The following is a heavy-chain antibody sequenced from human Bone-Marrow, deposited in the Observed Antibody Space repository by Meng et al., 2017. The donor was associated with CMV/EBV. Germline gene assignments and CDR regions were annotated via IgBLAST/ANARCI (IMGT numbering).Heavy chain of an antibody. CDR1: GFTFSSYS. CDR3: ASLPLEGGSGGFRYYYYGMDV. Sequence: GSLRLSCAASGFTFSSYSMNWVRQPPGKGLEWIGYIYYSGSTYYNPSLKSRVTISVDTSKNQFSLKLSSVTAADTAVYYCASLPLEGGSGGFRYYYYGMDVWGQGTTVIVSS. CDR2: IYYSGST. J-gene: IGHJ6*02. V-gene: IGHV4-59*08. D-gene: IGHD3-10*01.